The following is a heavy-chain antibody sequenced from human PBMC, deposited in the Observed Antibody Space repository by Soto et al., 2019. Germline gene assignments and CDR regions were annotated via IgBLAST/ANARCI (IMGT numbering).Heavy chain of an antibody. CDR3: ARLPGEDIGDP. CDR1: GFTFSSYA. J-gene: IGHJ5*02. CDR2: ISYDGSNK. D-gene: IGHD4-17*01. Sequence: GGSLRLSCAASGFTFSSYAMHWVRQAPGKGLEWVAVISYDGSNKYYADSVKGRFTISRDNSKNTLYLQMNSLRAEDTAVYYCARLPGEDIGDPWGQGTLVTVS. V-gene: IGHV3-30-3*01.